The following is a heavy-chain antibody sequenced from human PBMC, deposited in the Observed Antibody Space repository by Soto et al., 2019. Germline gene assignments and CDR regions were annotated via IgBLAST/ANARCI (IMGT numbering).Heavy chain of an antibody. Sequence: GGSLRLSCAASGFTFSSYSMNWVRQAPGKGLEWVSSISSSSSYIYYADSVKGRFTISRDNAKNSLYLQMNSLRAEDTAVYYYARDRGDIVVVPAVMPTSTERYYYYYYYMDVWGKGTTVTVSS. CDR2: ISSSSSYI. J-gene: IGHJ6*03. V-gene: IGHV3-21*01. CDR1: GFTFSSYS. CDR3: ARDRGDIVVVPAVMPTSTERYYYYYYYMDV. D-gene: IGHD2-2*01.